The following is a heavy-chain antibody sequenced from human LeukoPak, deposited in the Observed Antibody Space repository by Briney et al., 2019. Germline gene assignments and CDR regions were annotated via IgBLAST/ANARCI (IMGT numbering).Heavy chain of an antibody. CDR2: IYYSGST. CDR1: GGSISSSSYY. D-gene: IGHD1-1*01. V-gene: IGHV4-39*01. CDR3: ARGLGTS. J-gene: IGHJ5*02. Sequence: PSETLSLTCTVSGGSISSSSYYWGWIRQPPGKGLEWIGSIYYSGSTYYNPSLKSRVTISVDTSKNQFSLKLSPVTAADTAVYYCARGLGTSWGQGTLVTVSS.